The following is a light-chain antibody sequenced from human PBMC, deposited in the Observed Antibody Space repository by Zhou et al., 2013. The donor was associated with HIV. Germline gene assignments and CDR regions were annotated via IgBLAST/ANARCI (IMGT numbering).Light chain of an antibody. Sequence: DIQMTQSPSTLSASVGDRVTITCRASQTISNRLAWYQQKPGKAPKLLIYMASSVESGVPSRFSGSGSGTEFTLTINSLQPDDFATYYCQQYNTYSGTFGQGTKVDIK. J-gene: IGKJ1*01. CDR1: QTISNR. V-gene: IGKV1-5*03. CDR3: QQYNTYSGT. CDR2: MAS.